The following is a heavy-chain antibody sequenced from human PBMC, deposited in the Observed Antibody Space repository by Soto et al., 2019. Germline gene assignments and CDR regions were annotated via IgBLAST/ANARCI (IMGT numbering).Heavy chain of an antibody. CDR3: ARQGSYCSSTSCLEVDY. J-gene: IGHJ4*02. CDR1: GGSISSSSYY. V-gene: IGHV4-39*01. Sequence: PSETLSLTCTVSGGSISSSSYYWGWIRQPPGKGLEWIGSIYYSGSTYYNPSLKSRVTISVDTSKNQFSLKLSSVTAADTAVYYCARQGSYCSSTSCLEVDYWGQGTLVTVSS. D-gene: IGHD2-2*01. CDR2: IYYSGST.